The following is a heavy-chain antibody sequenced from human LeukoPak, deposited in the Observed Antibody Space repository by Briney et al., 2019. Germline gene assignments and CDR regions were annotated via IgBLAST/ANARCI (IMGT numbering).Heavy chain of an antibody. CDR1: GFIFDDYA. Sequence: GGSLRLSCAASGFIFDDYAMHWVRQPPGKGLEWVSVISWDGDFTNYVDSVKGRFTVSRDNSKNSLYLQMNSLTPEDTALYYCAKDGALPDSDWGNWFDPWGQGTLVTVSS. J-gene: IGHJ5*02. V-gene: IGHV3-43D*03. D-gene: IGHD6-19*01. CDR3: AKDGALPDSDWGNWFDP. CDR2: ISWDGDFT.